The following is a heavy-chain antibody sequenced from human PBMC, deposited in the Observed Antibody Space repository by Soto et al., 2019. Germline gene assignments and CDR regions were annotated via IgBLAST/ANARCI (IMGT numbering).Heavy chain of an antibody. CDR3: ARRTGITGSRYGMDV. D-gene: IGHD1-20*01. V-gene: IGHV5-51*01. CDR2: IYHGYSDT. Sequence: GESLKIYCKGSGYSFTSYWIGLVRQMPGKGREWMGIIYHGYSDTRYSPSFQGQVTISADKSISTAYLQWSSLKASDTAMYYCARRTGITGSRYGMDVWGQGTTVTVSS. J-gene: IGHJ6*02. CDR1: GYSFTSYW.